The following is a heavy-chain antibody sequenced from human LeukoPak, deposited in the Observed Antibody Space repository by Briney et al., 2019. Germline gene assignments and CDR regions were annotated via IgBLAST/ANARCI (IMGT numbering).Heavy chain of an antibody. CDR3: AREGVEYSSSFPNYYYYMDV. CDR1: GFTFSSYS. CDR2: ISSSSSYI. D-gene: IGHD6-6*01. J-gene: IGHJ6*03. V-gene: IGHV3-21*01. Sequence: AGGSLRLSCAASGFTFSSYSMNWVRQAPGKGLEWVSSISSSSSYIYYADSVKGRFTVSRDNAKNSLYLQMNSLRAEDTAVYYCAREGVEYSSSFPNYYYYMDVWGKGTTVTVSS.